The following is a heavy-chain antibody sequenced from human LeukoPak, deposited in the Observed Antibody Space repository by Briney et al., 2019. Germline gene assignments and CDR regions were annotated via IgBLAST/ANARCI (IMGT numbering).Heavy chain of an antibody. Sequence: GGSLRLSCAASGFTVSSNYMSWVRQAPGKGLEWVSVIYSGGSTYYADSVKGRFTISRDNSKNTLNLQMNSLRAEDTAVYYCARGVLDWGRHYYYGMDVWGQGTTVTVSS. CDR1: GFTVSSNY. CDR2: IYSGGST. D-gene: IGHD3/OR15-3a*01. CDR3: ARGVLDWGRHYYYGMDV. J-gene: IGHJ6*02. V-gene: IGHV3-53*01.